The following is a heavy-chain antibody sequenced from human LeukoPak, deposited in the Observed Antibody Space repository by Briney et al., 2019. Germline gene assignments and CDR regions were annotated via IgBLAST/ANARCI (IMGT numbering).Heavy chain of an antibody. D-gene: IGHD5-18*01. Sequence: PGGSLRLSCAASGFTFSSYGMSWVRQAPGKGLEWVSAISGSGGSTYYADSVKGRFTISRDNSKNTLYLQMNSLRAEDTAVYYCAKIGDTAMVTYYFDYWGQGTLVTVSS. CDR1: GFTFSSYG. J-gene: IGHJ4*02. V-gene: IGHV3-23*01. CDR2: ISGSGGST. CDR3: AKIGDTAMVTYYFDY.